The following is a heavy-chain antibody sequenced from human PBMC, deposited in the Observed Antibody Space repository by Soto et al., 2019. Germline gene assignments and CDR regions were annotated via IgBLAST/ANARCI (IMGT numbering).Heavy chain of an antibody. Sequence: SETLSLTCDVYGYAIGSGFYWAWIRQPPGKRLEWIGNIYHTGTTYYNPSLKTRVTMSVATSKNQFSLRLSSVTAADTAVFYCARVRTVGMSGSPVDSWGQGTLVTVSS. CDR2: IYHTGTT. CDR1: GYAIGSGFY. V-gene: IGHV4-38-2*01. CDR3: ARVRTVGMSGSPVDS. D-gene: IGHD3-10*01. J-gene: IGHJ4*02.